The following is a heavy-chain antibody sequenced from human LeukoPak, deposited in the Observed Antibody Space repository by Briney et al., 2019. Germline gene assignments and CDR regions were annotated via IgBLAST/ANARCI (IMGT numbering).Heavy chain of an antibody. CDR2: ISSSPSTI. D-gene: IGHD2-15*01. J-gene: IGHJ4*02. CDR1: GFTFSSYG. CDR3: ARRYCSGGSCYLDY. Sequence: GGSLRLSCAASGFTFSSYGMHWVRQAPGKGLEWVSYISSSPSTIYYADSVKGRFTISRDNAKNSLYLQMNSLRDEDTAVYYCARRYCSGGSCYLDYWGQGTLVTVSS. V-gene: IGHV3-48*02.